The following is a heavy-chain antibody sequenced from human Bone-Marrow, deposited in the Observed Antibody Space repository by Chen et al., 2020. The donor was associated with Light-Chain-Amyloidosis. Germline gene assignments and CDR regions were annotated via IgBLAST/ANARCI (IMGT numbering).Heavy chain of an antibody. CDR1: GYTFSSYG. J-gene: IGHJ6*02. V-gene: IGHV1-18*04. CDR3: ARDELEPSHYGMDV. CDR2: ISAYNGKT. D-gene: IGHD1-1*01. Sequence: ASGYTFSSYGISWVRQAPGQGLEWMGWISAYNGKTNYAQKLQGRVTLTTDTSTSTVYMELRSLRSDDTAIYYCARDELEPSHYGMDVWGQGTTVTVSS.